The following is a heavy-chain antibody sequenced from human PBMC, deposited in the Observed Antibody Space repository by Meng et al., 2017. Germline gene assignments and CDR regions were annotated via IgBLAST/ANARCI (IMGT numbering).Heavy chain of an antibody. CDR3: APIVGATIQFDY. V-gene: IGHV2-5*02. J-gene: IGHJ4*02. CDR1: GFSLSTSGVG. CDR2: IYWDDDK. D-gene: IGHD1-26*01. Sequence: QITLKESGPTLVKPTQTLTLTCTFSGFSLSTSGVGVGWIRQPPGKALEWLALIYWDDDKRYSPSLKSRLTITKDTSKNQVVLTMTNMDPVDTATYYCAPIVGATIQFDYWGQGTLVTVSS.